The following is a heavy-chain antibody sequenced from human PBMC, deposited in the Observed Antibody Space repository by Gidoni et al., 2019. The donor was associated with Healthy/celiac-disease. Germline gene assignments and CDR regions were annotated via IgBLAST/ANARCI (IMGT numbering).Heavy chain of an antibody. J-gene: IGHJ4*02. CDR3: ARTRIAVAGHFDY. CDR1: GFTFSSYW. V-gene: IGHV3-7*03. CDR2: IKQDGSEK. Sequence: EVQLVESGGGLVQPGGSLRLSCAASGFTFSSYWRSWVRQAPGKGLEWVANIKQDGSEKYYVDSVKGRFTISRDNAKNSLYLQMNSLRAEDTAVYYCARTRIAVAGHFDYWGQGTLVTVSS. D-gene: IGHD6-19*01.